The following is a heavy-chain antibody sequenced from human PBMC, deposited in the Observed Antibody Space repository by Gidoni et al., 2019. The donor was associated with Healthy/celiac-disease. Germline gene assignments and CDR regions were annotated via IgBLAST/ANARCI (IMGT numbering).Heavy chain of an antibody. Sequence: QVQLVQSGAEVKKPGAAVKVSFKASGYTFTSYGISWGRPAPGQGLEWMVWIRVYNGNKNYAQKLQGRVTMTTDTSTSTAYMELRSLRSDDTAVYYCARAGGGIAVAGGGYWGQGTLVTVSS. D-gene: IGHD6-19*01. CDR2: IRVYNGNK. J-gene: IGHJ4*02. CDR1: GYTFTSYG. V-gene: IGHV1-18*01. CDR3: ARAGGGIAVAGGGY.